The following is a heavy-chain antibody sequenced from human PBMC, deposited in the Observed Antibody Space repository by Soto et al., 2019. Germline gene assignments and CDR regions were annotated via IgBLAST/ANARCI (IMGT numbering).Heavy chain of an antibody. CDR2: IYSGGST. V-gene: IGHV3-66*01. CDR3: ARALADWNDGSFWFDP. D-gene: IGHD1-1*01. Sequence: EVQLVESGGGLVQPGGSLRLSCAASGFTVSSNYMSWVRQAPGKGLEWVSVIYSGGSTYYADSVKGRFTISRDNSKNTLYLQMSSLRAEDTAVYYCARALADWNDGSFWFDPWGQGTLVTVSS. J-gene: IGHJ5*02. CDR1: GFTVSSNY.